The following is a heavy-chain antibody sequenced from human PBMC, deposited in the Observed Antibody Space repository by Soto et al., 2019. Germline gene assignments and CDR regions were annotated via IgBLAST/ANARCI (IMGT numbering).Heavy chain of an antibody. D-gene: IGHD2-2*01. CDR2: INTDGSGT. J-gene: IGHJ3*02. Sequence: GSLRLSCAASGFTFSSDWMHWVRQAPGKGLVWVSRINTDGSGTTYADSVKGRFTISRDNAKNTLYLQMTSLRAEDTAVYYCARDRGYPDSFDIWGQGTMVTVSS. CDR1: GFTFSSDW. V-gene: IGHV3-74*01. CDR3: ARDRGYPDSFDI.